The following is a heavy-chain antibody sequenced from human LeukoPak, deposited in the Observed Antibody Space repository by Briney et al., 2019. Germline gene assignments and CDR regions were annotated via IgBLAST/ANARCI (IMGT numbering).Heavy chain of an antibody. D-gene: IGHD3-22*01. CDR2: INPNSGGT. V-gene: IGHV1-2*02. CDR3: ARDSSGYFSL. Sequence: ASVKVSCKASGYTFSGFYIHWVRQAPGQGLEWMGWINPNSGGTNFAQKFQGRVTMTRDTSISTAYMELSRLRSDDTAVYHCARDSSGYFSLWGQGTLVTVSS. CDR1: GYTFSGFY. J-gene: IGHJ4*02.